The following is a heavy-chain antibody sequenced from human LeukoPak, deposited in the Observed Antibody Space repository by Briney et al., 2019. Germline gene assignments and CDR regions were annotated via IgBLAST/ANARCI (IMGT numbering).Heavy chain of an antibody. V-gene: IGHV3-48*01. CDR3: ARHYNSGSPDS. J-gene: IGHJ4*02. D-gene: IGHD3-10*01. CDR1: GFTFSGYS. CDR2: ISTGGGTI. Sequence: GGSLRLSCAASGFTFSGYSMNWVRQAPGKVLEWISYISTGGGTIYYADSVRGRFTISRDKAKNSLYLQMDSLRAEDTAVYYCARHYNSGSPDSWGQGTLVTVSS.